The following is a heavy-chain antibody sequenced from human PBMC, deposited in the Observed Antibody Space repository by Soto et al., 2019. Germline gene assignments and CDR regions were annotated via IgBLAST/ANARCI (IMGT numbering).Heavy chain of an antibody. CDR2: IGPTGNT. Sequence: FTQYGMSWMRRPPGKGLEWISTIGPTGNTHYADSVAGRFTISRDDSTDTLYLQMNNLKVDDTGIYYCAKDPSTGPADYWGQGALVTVSS. CDR3: AKDPSTGPADY. CDR1: FTQYG. D-gene: IGHD3-9*01. J-gene: IGHJ4*02. V-gene: IGHV3-23*01.